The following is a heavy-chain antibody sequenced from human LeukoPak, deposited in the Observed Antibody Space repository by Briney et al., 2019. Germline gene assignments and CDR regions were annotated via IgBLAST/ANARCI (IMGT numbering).Heavy chain of an antibody. Sequence: GGSLRLSCAASGFVFSTYWMTWVRQAPGKGLEWVANINLDGTEEHYVDSSLKGRFTISRDNAKNSLYLQMNSLRVEDTAVYYCARWGPTISSGFHWGQGTLVTVSS. CDR3: ARWGPTISSGFH. D-gene: IGHD3-22*01. J-gene: IGHJ4*02. V-gene: IGHV3-7*01. CDR1: GFVFSTYW. CDR2: INLDGTEE.